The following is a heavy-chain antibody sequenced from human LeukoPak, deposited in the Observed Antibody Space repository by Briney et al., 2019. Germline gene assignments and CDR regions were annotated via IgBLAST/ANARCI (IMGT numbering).Heavy chain of an antibody. CDR3: ARWGSSCPFDY. D-gene: IGHD6-13*01. V-gene: IGHV3-21*01. CDR2: ISSSSSYI. J-gene: IGHJ4*02. CDR1: GFTFSSYS. Sequence: PGGSLRLSCAASGFTFSSYSMNWVRQAPGKGLEWVSSISSSSSYIYYADSVKGRFTTSRDNAKNSLYPQMNSLRAEDTAVYYCARWGSSCPFDYWGQGTLVTVSS.